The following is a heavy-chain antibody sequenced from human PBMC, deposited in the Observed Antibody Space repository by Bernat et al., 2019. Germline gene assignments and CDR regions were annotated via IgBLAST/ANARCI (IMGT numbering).Heavy chain of an antibody. D-gene: IGHD1-26*01. CDR2: IYYSGST. CDR3: ARQGDALDY. J-gene: IGHJ4*02. CDR1: GGSISGHY. Sequence: QVQLQESGPGLVKPSETLSLTCTVSGGSISGHYWSWIRQPPGKGLEWIGYIYYSGSTEYNPSLKSRVTISVDTSKNQFTLKLSSVTAADMAVYYCARQGDALDYWGQGTLVTVSS. V-gene: IGHV4-59*08.